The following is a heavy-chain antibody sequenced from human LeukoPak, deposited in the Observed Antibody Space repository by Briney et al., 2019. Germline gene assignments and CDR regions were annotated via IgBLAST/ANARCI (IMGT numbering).Heavy chain of an antibody. CDR3: ARSAGTWFDP. CDR2: ISSSGSTI. D-gene: IGHD1-1*01. Sequence: EVQLVESGGGLVQSGGSLRLSCAASGVTFSSYEMNWVRQAPGKGLVWVSYISSSGSTIYYADSVKGRFTISRDNAKNSLYLQMNSLRVEDTAVYYCARSAGTWFDPWGQGTLVTVSS. J-gene: IGHJ5*02. CDR1: GVTFSSYE. V-gene: IGHV3-48*03.